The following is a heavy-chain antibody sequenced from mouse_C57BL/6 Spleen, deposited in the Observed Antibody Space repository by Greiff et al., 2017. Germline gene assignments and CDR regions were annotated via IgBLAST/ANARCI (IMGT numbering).Heavy chain of an antibody. Sequence: QVQLQQSGAELVRPGASVKMSCKASGYTFTSYTMHWVKQRPGQGLEWIGDINPCCGYTKYNQKFKDKATLTVDKSSSTAYMQLTSLTSEDSAVXYGAWFTVPKDYWGQGTSVTVSS. V-gene: IGHV1-4*01. J-gene: IGHJ4*01. CDR3: AWFTVPKDY. CDR1: GYTFTSYT. CDR2: INPCCGYT. D-gene: IGHD1-1*01.